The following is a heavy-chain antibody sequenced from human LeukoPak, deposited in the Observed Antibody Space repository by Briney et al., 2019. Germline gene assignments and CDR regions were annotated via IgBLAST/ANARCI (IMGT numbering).Heavy chain of an antibody. Sequence: SSETLSLTCAVYGGTFSGYYWSWIRQPPGKGLEWIGEINHSGSTNYNPSLKSRVTISVDTSKNQFSLKLSSVTAADTAVYYCARDLYGSADNWFDPWGQGTLVTVSS. CDR2: INHSGST. CDR3: ARDLYGSADNWFDP. CDR1: GGTFSGYY. D-gene: IGHD3-10*01. V-gene: IGHV4-34*01. J-gene: IGHJ5*02.